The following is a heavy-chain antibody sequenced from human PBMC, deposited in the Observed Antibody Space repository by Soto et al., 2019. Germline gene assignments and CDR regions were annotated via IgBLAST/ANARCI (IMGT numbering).Heavy chain of an antibody. CDR1: GGTFSSYT. CDR3: ASAATRGWFDP. J-gene: IGHJ5*02. D-gene: IGHD2-15*01. V-gene: IGHV1-69*02. Sequence: QVQLVQSGAEVKKPGSSVKVSCKASGGTFSSYTISWVRQAPGQWLEWMGRIIPILGIANYAQKFQGRVTITADKYTSTAYMVLSSLRSEDTAVYYCASAATRGWFDPWGQGTLVTVSS. CDR2: IIPILGIA.